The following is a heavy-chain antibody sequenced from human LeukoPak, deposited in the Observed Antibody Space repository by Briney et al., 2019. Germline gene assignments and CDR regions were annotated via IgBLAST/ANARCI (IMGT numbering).Heavy chain of an antibody. V-gene: IGHV3-20*04. CDR3: ARDGGYCSSSTCYTLDY. Sequence: GGSLRLSCEASGFIFHDFGMSWVRQAPGKGLEWVSVLNWNGGITDYADSVKGRFTISRDNAKNSLYLEMHSLRAEDTALYYCARDGGYCSSSTCYTLDYWGQGVLVTVSS. CDR2: LNWNGGIT. J-gene: IGHJ4*02. D-gene: IGHD2-2*02. CDR1: GFIFHDFG.